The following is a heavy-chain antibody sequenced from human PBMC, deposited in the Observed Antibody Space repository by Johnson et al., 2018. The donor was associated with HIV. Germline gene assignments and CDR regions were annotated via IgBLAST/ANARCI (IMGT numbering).Heavy chain of an antibody. V-gene: IGHV3-23*04. CDR2: ISGSGGST. CDR1: GFTFSSYA. J-gene: IGHJ3*02. CDR3: ASGPKGHDAFDI. D-gene: IGHD5-12*01. Sequence: VQLVESGGGLVQPGRSLRLSCTASGFTFSSYAMSWVRQAPGKGLEWVSAISGSGGSTYYADSVKGRFTISRDNAKNSLYLQMNSLRAEDTAVYYCASGPKGHDAFDIWGQGTMVTVSS.